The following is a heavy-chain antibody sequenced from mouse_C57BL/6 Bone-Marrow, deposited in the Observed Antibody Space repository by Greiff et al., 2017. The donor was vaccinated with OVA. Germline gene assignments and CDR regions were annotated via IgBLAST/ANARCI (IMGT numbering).Heavy chain of an antibody. J-gene: IGHJ4*01. CDR2: IYPGNSDT. CDR1: GYTFTSYW. V-gene: IGHV1-5*01. D-gene: IGHD1-1*01. CDR3: TRDPIYYYGSSSFYAMDY. Sequence: EVQLQQSGTVLARPGASVKMSCKTSGYTFTSYWMHWVKQRPGQGLEWIGAIYPGNSDTSYNQKFKGKAKLTAVTSASTAYMELSSLTNEDSAVYYCTRDPIYYYGSSSFYAMDYWGQGTSVTVSS.